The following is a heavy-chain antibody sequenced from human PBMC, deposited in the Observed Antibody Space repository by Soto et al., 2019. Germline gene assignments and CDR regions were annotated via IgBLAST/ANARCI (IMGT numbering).Heavy chain of an antibody. CDR3: ARDTYYQSSGYFEDWFDP. CDR2: VSDMGVT. Sequence: QVQLQESGPGLVKSSETLSLTCTVSGGSISNYYWSWIRQPPGKGLEWIGYVSDMGVTNYNPSLKSRVTISVDMSRNQISLKMTSVSAADTAVYYCARDTYYQSSGYFEDWFDPWGQGTLVTVSS. V-gene: IGHV4-59*01. CDR1: GGSISNYY. J-gene: IGHJ5*02. D-gene: IGHD3-9*01.